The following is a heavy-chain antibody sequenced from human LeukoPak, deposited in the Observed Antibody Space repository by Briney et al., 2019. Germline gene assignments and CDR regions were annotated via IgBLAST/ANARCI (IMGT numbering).Heavy chain of an antibody. V-gene: IGHV3-7*01. CDR1: GFTFSSYW. CDR3: ARDLWYSGYDFDY. J-gene: IGHJ4*02. CDR2: IKQGGSEK. Sequence: GGSLRLSCAASGFTFSSYWMSWVRQAPGKGLEWVANIKQGGSEKYYVDSVKGRFTISRDNAKNSLYLQMNSLRAEDTAVYYCARDLWYSGYDFDYWGQGTLVTVSS. D-gene: IGHD5-12*01.